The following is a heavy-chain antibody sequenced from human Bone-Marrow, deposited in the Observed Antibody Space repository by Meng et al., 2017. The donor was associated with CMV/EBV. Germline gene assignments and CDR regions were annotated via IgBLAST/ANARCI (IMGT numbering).Heavy chain of an antibody. D-gene: IGHD3-3*01. CDR2: ISYDGSNT. CDR3: ARAGGKDFWEYYFAY. V-gene: IGHV3-30*04. J-gene: IGHJ4*02. Sequence: GGSLRLSCAASGFPFSSYAMHWVRQAPGKGLEWVAVISYDGSNTYYADSVKGRFTISRDNSKNTLYMQMNSLRAEDTAVYYCARAGGKDFWEYYFAYWGQGARVTGSS. CDR1: GFPFSSYA.